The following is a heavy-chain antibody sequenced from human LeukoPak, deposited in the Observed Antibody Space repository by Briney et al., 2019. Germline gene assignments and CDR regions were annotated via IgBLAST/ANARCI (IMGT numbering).Heavy chain of an antibody. CDR3: AKDLNRGLPDY. Sequence: GGSLRLSCAASGFSFSDYAMSWVRQAPGKGLEWVSSIGGSGAGTYYADSVKGRFIISRDNSKNTLYLQMSSLRAEDTAVYYCAKDLNRGLPDYWGQGTLVTVSS. D-gene: IGHD2-21*01. J-gene: IGHJ4*02. CDR2: IGGSGAGT. V-gene: IGHV3-23*01. CDR1: GFSFSDYA.